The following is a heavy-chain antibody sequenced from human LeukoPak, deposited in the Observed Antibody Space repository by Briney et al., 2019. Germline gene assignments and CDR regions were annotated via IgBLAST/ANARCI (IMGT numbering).Heavy chain of an antibody. CDR1: GYSFTSYW. Sequence: GESLKISCKGSGYSFTSYWIGWVRQMPGKGLEWMGIIYPGDSDTRYSPSFQGQVTISTVKSIRTAYLQWSSLKASDTAMYYCARLVGVGVSRGGFDIWGQGTMVTVSS. J-gene: IGHJ3*02. V-gene: IGHV5-51*01. CDR3: ARLVGVGVSRGGFDI. D-gene: IGHD1-26*01. CDR2: IYPGDSDT.